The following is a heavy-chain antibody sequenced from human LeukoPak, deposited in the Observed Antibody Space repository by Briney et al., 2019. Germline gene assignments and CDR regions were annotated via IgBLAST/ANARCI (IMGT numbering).Heavy chain of an antibody. V-gene: IGHV1-46*01. Sequence: ASVKVSCKASGSTFTRYYIHWVRQAPGQGLDWMGMINPSSGSTRFAQMFQDRVTMTRDTSTSAVYMELSSLTSEDTAMSYCARTYSSSWSYCDSWGQGTLVTVSS. J-gene: IGHJ4*02. CDR2: INPSSGST. D-gene: IGHD6-13*01. CDR3: ARTYSSSWSYCDS. CDR1: GSTFTRYY.